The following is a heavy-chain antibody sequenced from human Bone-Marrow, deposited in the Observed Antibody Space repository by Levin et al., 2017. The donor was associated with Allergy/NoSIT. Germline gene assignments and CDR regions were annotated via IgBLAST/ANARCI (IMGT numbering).Heavy chain of an antibody. V-gene: IGHV1-18*04. CDR2: IGGYNGKT. CDR3: ARLANDRHTSASHFDY. CDR1: NYTFSSYG. D-gene: IGHD6-6*01. J-gene: IGHJ4*02. Sequence: ASVKVSCKTSNYTFSSYGVTWVRQAPGQGLEWMGWIGGYNGKTNYAQKFRGRVTLTRDTTTNTAYMDLRSLTSDDTAVYYCARLANDRHTSASHFDYWGQGTLVTVSS.